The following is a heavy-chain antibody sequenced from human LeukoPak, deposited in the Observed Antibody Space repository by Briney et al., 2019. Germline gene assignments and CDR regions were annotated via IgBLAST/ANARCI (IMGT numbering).Heavy chain of an antibody. V-gene: IGHV4-31*03. CDR2: IYYSGST. Sequence: SETLSLTCTVSGGSISSGGYYWSWIRQHPGKGLEWIGYIYYSGSTYYNPSLKSRVTISVDTSKNRFSLKLSSVTAADTAVYYCAREDSDIVVVPAALWRGVPGWFDPWGQGTLVTVSS. D-gene: IGHD2-2*01. J-gene: IGHJ5*02. CDR1: GGSISSGGYY. CDR3: AREDSDIVVVPAALWRGVPGWFDP.